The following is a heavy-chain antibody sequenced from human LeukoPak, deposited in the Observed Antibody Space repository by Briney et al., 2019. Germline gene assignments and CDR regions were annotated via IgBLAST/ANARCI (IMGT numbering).Heavy chain of an antibody. D-gene: IGHD1-26*01. Sequence: GGSLRLSCAASGFTFSDYYMSWIRQAPGKGLEWVSYISSSGSTIYYADSVKGRFTISRDNAKNSLYLQMNSLRAEDPALYYCARVKYSGSYPHDYWGQGTLVTVSS. V-gene: IGHV3-11*04. CDR1: GFTFSDYY. J-gene: IGHJ4*02. CDR3: ARVKYSGSYPHDY. CDR2: ISSSGSTI.